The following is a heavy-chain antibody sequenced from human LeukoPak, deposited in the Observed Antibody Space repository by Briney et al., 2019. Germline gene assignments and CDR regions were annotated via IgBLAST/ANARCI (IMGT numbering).Heavy chain of an antibody. CDR2: INPNSGGT. V-gene: IGHV1-2*02. CDR1: GYTFTVYY. CDR3: ARSPIQLWPQNVFFDY. J-gene: IGHJ4*02. D-gene: IGHD5-18*01. Sequence: GASVKVSCKASGYTFTVYYMHWVRQAPGQGREWMGWINPNSGGTNYAQKFQGRVTMTRDTSISTAYMELSRLRTDNTAVYYCARSPIQLWPQNVFFDYWGQGTLVTVSS.